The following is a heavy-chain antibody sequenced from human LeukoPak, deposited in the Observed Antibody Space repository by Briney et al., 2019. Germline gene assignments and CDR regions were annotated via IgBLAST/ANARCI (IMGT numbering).Heavy chain of an antibody. J-gene: IGHJ5*02. D-gene: IGHD3-22*01. CDR2: IRSKANSYAT. Sequence: GGSLRLSCAASGFTFSGFTIHWVRQASGKGLEWVGLIRSKANSYATAYAASVKGRFTISRDDSKNTAYLQMNSLKTEDTAVYYCTPLYYSDTSGMGSWGQGTLVTVSS. V-gene: IGHV3-73*01. CDR1: GFTFSGFT. CDR3: TPLYYSDTSGMGS.